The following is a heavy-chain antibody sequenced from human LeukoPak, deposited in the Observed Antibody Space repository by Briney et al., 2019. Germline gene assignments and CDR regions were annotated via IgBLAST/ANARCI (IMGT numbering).Heavy chain of an antibody. J-gene: IGHJ4*02. V-gene: IGHV4-39*01. CDR1: GGSISTSSYY. D-gene: IGHD6-13*01. Sequence: SETLSLNCTVSGGSISTSSYYWGWIRQPPGKGLGWIGNIYYTGSTRYNPSLKSRVTISVDTSKNQLSLQLNSVTAAETAVYYCARRRAAIGTHRTCFDYWGQGVLVTVSS. CDR3: ARRRAAIGTHRTCFDY. CDR2: IYYTGST.